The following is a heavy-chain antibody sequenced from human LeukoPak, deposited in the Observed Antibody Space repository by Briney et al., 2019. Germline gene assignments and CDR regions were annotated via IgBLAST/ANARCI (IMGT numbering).Heavy chain of an antibody. CDR2: ISTYNVNT. CDR1: GYTSSSYG. D-gene: IGHD1-1*01. J-gene: IGHJ5*02. Sequence: ASVKVSCKSSGYTSSSYGISWMRQAPGQGLEWMGWISTYNVNTNYAQKFQGRVTMTTDTSTGTAYMELRSLRSDDTAVYYCARDVPGSIGTTARFDPWGQGTLVTVSS. V-gene: IGHV1-18*01. CDR3: ARDVPGSIGTTARFDP.